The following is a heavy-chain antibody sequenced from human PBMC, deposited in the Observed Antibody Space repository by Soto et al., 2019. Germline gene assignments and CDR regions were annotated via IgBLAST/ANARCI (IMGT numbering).Heavy chain of an antibody. J-gene: IGHJ4*02. Sequence: QVQLQESGPGLVKPSETLSLTCTVSGGSISSYYWSWIRQPPGKGLEWIGYIYYSGSTNYNPSLKSRVTISVDTSKNQFSLKLSSVTAADTAVYYCVRVRSGYYHYFDYWGQGTLVTVSS. D-gene: IGHD3-3*01. V-gene: IGHV4-59*01. CDR1: GGSISSYY. CDR2: IYYSGST. CDR3: VRVRSGYYHYFDY.